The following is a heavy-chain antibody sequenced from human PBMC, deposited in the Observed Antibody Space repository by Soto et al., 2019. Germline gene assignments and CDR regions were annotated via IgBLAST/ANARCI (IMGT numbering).Heavy chain of an antibody. J-gene: IGHJ4*02. D-gene: IGHD3-10*01. CDR3: ARGVTMVRGDIHTPYFDY. V-gene: IGHV4-31*03. Sequence: QVQLQESGPGLVKPSQTLSLTCTVSGGSISSGGYYWSWIRQHPGKGLEWIGYIYYSGSTYYNPSLKSRVTISLDTSKNQFSLKLSSVTAADTAVYYCARGVTMVRGDIHTPYFDYWGQGTLVTVSS. CDR2: IYYSGST. CDR1: GGSISSGGYY.